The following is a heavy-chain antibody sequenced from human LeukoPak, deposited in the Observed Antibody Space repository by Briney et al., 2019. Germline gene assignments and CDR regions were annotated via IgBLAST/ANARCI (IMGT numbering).Heavy chain of an antibody. V-gene: IGHV1-2*02. CDR2: INPNSGGT. CDR3: ARDTVELVPPHWFDP. CDR1: GYTFTGYY. J-gene: IGHJ5*02. D-gene: IGHD5-24*01. Sequence: ASVKVPCKASGYTFTGYYMHWVRQAPGQGLEWMGWINPNSGGTNYAQKFQGRVTMTRDTSISTAYMELSRLRSDDTAVYYCARDTVELVPPHWFDPWGQGTLVTVSS.